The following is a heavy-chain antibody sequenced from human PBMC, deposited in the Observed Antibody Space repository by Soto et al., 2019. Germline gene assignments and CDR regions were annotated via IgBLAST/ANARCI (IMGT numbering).Heavy chain of an antibody. Sequence: GESLKISCKGSGYTFTSYWIGWVRQMPGKGLEWMGIIYPGDSDTRYSPSFQGQVTISADKSISTAYLQWSSLKASDTAMYYCARPLLWFGESLDAFDIWGQGTMVTVSS. CDR3: ARPLLWFGESLDAFDI. D-gene: IGHD3-10*01. V-gene: IGHV5-51*01. CDR1: GYTFTSYW. J-gene: IGHJ3*02. CDR2: IYPGDSDT.